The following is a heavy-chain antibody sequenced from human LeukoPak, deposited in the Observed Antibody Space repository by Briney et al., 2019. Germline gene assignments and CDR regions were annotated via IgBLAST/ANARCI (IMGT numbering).Heavy chain of an antibody. CDR1: GYTFTGYY. V-gene: IGHV1-2*04. CDR3: ATLSTVSKHFDY. Sequence: ASVKVSCKASGYTFTGYYMHWVRQAPGQGLEWMGWINPNSGGTNYTQKFQGWVTMTRDTSISTAYMELSRLRSDDTAVYYCATLSTVSKHFDYWGQGTLVTVSS. D-gene: IGHD4-11*01. J-gene: IGHJ4*02. CDR2: INPNSGGT.